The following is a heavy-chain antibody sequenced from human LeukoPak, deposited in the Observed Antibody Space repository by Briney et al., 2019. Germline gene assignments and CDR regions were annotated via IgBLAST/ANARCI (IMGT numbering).Heavy chain of an antibody. CDR1: GGSISSSDYY. CDR2: IFYTGTT. J-gene: IGHJ4*02. D-gene: IGHD3/OR15-3a*01. CDR3: ARRGLDWSVFDY. Sequence: SETLSLTCSVSGGSISSSDYYWVWLRQPPGKGLEWIANIFYTGTTHYNPSLKSRVTISVDTSKNQFSLKVNSVTAADTAVYYCARRGLDWSVFDYWGLGTLVTVSS. V-gene: IGHV4-39*01.